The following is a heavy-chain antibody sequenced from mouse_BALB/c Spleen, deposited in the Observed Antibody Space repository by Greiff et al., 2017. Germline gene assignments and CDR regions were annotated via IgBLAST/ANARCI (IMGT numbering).Heavy chain of an antibody. Sequence: EVQGVESGGGLVKPGGSLKLSCAASGFTFSDYYMYWVRQTPEKRLEWVATISDGGSYTYYPDSVKGRFTISRDNAKNNLYLQMSSLKSEDTAMYYCARDDDYDGYAMDYWGQGTSVTVSS. V-gene: IGHV5-4*02. D-gene: IGHD2-4*01. CDR2: ISDGGSYT. CDR1: GFTFSDYY. CDR3: ARDDDYDGYAMDY. J-gene: IGHJ4*01.